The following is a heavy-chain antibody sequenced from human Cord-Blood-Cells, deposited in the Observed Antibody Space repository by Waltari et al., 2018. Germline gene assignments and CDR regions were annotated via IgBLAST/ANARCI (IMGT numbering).Heavy chain of an antibody. CDR3: ARDSIEYQLLSAYYYYYYMDV. J-gene: IGHJ6*03. Sequence: QVQLQESGPGLVKPSETLSLTCTVSGYSISSGYYWGWTRQPPGKGLGWIGRIYHSGSTYYNPSLKSRVTISVDTSKNQFSLKLSSVTAADTAVYYCARDSIEYQLLSAYYYYYYMDVWGKGTTVTVSS. CDR1: GYSISSGYY. D-gene: IGHD2-2*01. CDR2: IYHSGST. V-gene: IGHV4-38-2*02.